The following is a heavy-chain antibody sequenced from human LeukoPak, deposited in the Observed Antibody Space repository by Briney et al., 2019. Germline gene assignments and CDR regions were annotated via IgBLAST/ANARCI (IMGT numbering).Heavy chain of an antibody. J-gene: IGHJ4*02. CDR1: SFTFSSYV. V-gene: IGHV3-23*01. Sequence: GGSLRLSCGASSFTFSSYVMSWVRQAPGKGLEWVSTVSTTGGSTYYADSVKGRFTISRDNSKNTLCLQMNSLRAEDTAVYYCAKEIWPTVTTPGHTHFDYWGQGTLVTVSS. CDR3: AKEIWPTVTTPGHTHFDY. D-gene: IGHD4-17*01. CDR2: VSTTGGST.